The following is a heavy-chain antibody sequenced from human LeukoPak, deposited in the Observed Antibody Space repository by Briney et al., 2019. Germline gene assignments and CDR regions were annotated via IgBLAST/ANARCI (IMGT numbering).Heavy chain of an antibody. D-gene: IGHD3-10*01. CDR1: GFTFSSYG. CDR2: ISYDGSNK. CDR3: AKDRASLRGPFYMDV. V-gene: IGHV3-30*18. J-gene: IGHJ6*03. Sequence: GGSLRLSCAASGFTFSSYGMHWVRQAPGKGLEWVAVISYDGSNKYYADSVKGRFTISRDNSKNTLYLQMNSLRAEDTAVYYCAKDRASLRGPFYMDVWGKGTTVTVSS.